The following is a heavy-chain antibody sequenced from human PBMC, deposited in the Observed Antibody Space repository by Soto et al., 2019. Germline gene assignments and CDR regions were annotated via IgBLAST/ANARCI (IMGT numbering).Heavy chain of an antibody. CDR3: AKGRIAARPNYYYYGMDV. Sequence: VQLLESGGGLVQPGGSLRLSCAASGFTFSSYAMSWVRQAPGKGLEWVSAISGSGGSTYYADSVKGRFTISRDNSKNTLYLQMNSLRAEDTAVYYCAKGRIAARPNYYYYGMDVWGQGTTVTVSS. CDR2: ISGSGGST. J-gene: IGHJ6*02. CDR1: GFTFSSYA. V-gene: IGHV3-23*01. D-gene: IGHD6-6*01.